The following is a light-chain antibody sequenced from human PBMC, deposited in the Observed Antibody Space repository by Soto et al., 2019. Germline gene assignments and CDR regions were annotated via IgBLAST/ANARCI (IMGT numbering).Light chain of an antibody. Sequence: DIQMTQSPSSVSASVGDTVTITCRASQGISSWLAWYRQKPGKAPKFLIYAASSVQSGVPSRFSGSASGPNFTLTISSMQPEDFATYFCQQANRFPITFGQGTRLEIK. CDR1: QGISSW. CDR2: AAS. V-gene: IGKV1-12*01. CDR3: QQANRFPIT. J-gene: IGKJ5*01.